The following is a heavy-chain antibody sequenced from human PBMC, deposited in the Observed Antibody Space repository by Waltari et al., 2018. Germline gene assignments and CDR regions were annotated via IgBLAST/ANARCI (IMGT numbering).Heavy chain of an antibody. Sequence: QVQLQQWGAGLLKPSETLSLTYAVYGGSFSGYYWSWIRQPPGKGLEWIGEINHSGSTNYNPSLKSRVTISVDTSKNQFSLKLSSVTAADTAVYYCARELGLYSSSWYGYYYYMDVWGKGTTVTVSS. D-gene: IGHD6-13*01. CDR1: GGSFSGYY. J-gene: IGHJ6*03. CDR2: INHSGST. V-gene: IGHV4-34*01. CDR3: ARELGLYSSSWYGYYYYMDV.